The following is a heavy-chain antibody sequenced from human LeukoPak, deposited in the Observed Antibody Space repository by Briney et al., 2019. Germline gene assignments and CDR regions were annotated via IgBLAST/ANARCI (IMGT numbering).Heavy chain of an antibody. D-gene: IGHD3-3*01. CDR1: GGSISSSSYY. CDR3: ARQPPRAYYDFWSGYYFDI. Sequence: SETLSLTCTVSGGSISSSSYYWGWLRQPPGKGLEWIGSIYYSGSTYYNPSLKSRVPISVDTSKNQFSLKLSSVTAADTAVYYCARQPPRAYYDFWSGYYFDIWGQGTMVTVSS. CDR2: IYYSGST. J-gene: IGHJ3*02. V-gene: IGHV4-39*01.